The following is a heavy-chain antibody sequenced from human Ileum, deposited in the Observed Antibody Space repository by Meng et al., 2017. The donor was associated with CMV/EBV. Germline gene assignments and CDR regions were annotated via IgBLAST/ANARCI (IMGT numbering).Heavy chain of an antibody. CDR1: GGSFSGYY. CDR3: ARDRRSPSIDCSSTSCYTYYYYYGMDV. J-gene: IGHJ6*02. Sequence: GSLRLSCAVYGGSFSGYYWSWIRQPPGKGLEWIGGINHSGSTNYNPSLKSRVTISVDTSKNQFSLKLSSVTAADTAVYYCARDRRSPSIDCSSTSCYTYYYYYGMDVWGQGTTVTVSS. D-gene: IGHD2-2*02. V-gene: IGHV4-34*01. CDR2: INHSGST.